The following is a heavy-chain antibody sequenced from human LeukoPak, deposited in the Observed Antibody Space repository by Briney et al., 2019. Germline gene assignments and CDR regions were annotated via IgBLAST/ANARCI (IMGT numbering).Heavy chain of an antibody. J-gene: IGHJ4*02. D-gene: IGHD3-22*01. CDR1: GGSISSYY. CDR3: AREGLYDSSGYIDY. V-gene: IGHV4-4*07. CDR2: IYTSGST. Sequence: SEALSLTCTVSGGSISSYYWSWIRQPAGKGLEWIGRIYTSGSTNYNPSLKSRVTMSVDTSKNQFSLKLSSVTAADTAVYYCAREGLYDSSGYIDYWGQGTLVTVSS.